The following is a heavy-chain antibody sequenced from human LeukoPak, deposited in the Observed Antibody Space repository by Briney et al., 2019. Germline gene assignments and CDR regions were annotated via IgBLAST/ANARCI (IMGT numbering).Heavy chain of an antibody. CDR3: IKDMGFDLLKDAFHV. CDR2: ISWDSGSQ. V-gene: IGHV3-9*01. D-gene: IGHD3-9*01. Sequence: GGSLRLSCVGSGFSLEDYAMHWVRQVLGKGLEWVSSISWDSGSQAYTDSVKGRFTISRDNDKNSLYLQMNSLRLEDTAFYYCIKDMGFDLLKDAFHVWGQGTLVTVSS. J-gene: IGHJ3*01. CDR1: GFSLEDYA.